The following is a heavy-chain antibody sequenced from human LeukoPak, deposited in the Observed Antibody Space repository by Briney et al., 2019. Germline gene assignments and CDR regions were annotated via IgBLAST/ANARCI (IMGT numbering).Heavy chain of an antibody. V-gene: IGHV1-8*01. CDR1: GYTFTSYD. Sequence: GASVKVSCKASGYTFTSYDIHWVRQATGQGLEWMGWMNPNSGNTGYAQKFQGRVTMTRNTSISTAYMELSSLRSEDTAVYYCARGGGIAAASGDFDYWGQGTLVTVSS. CDR2: MNPNSGNT. D-gene: IGHD6-13*01. J-gene: IGHJ4*02. CDR3: ARGGGIAAASGDFDY.